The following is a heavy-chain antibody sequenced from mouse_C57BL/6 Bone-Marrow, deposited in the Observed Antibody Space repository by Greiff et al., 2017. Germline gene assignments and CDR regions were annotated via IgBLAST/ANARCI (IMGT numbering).Heavy chain of an antibody. CDR1: GYTFTSYW. J-gene: IGHJ1*03. CDR3: ARIGGGWYFDV. CDR2: IHPNSGST. D-gene: IGHD2-14*01. V-gene: IGHV1-64*01. Sequence: QVQLQQPGAELVKPGASVKLSCKASGYTFTSYWMHWVKQRPGQGLEWIGMIHPNSGSTNYNEKFKSKATLTVDKSSSTAYMQLRSLTSEDSAVYSCARIGGGWYFDVWGTGTTVTVSS.